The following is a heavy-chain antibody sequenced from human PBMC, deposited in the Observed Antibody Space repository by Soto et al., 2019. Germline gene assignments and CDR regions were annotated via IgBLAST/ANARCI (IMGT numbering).Heavy chain of an antibody. J-gene: IGHJ6*01. V-gene: IGHV3-30*18. D-gene: IGHD4-17*01. Sequence: QVQLVESGGGVVQPGRSLRLSCAASGFTFSSYGMHWVRQAPGKGLEWVAVISYDGSNKYYADSVKGRFTISRDNSKNTLYLQMNSLRAEDTAVYYCAKISRYGDYSWYYGMDVW. CDR2: ISYDGSNK. CDR1: GFTFSSYG. CDR3: AKISRYGDYSWYYGMDV.